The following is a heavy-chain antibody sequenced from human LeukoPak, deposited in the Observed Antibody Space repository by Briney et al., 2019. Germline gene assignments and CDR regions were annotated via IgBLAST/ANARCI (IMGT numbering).Heavy chain of an antibody. CDR1: GFTFSSYA. Sequence: GGSLRLSCAASGFTFSSYAMSWVRQAPGKGLEWVSVISGSGGSTYCADSVKGRFTISRDNSKNTLYLQMNSLRADDTAVYHCAKDRRLLRWKDDYYYYYMDVWGKGTTVTASS. J-gene: IGHJ6*03. CDR3: AKDRRLLRWKDDYYYYYMDV. CDR2: ISGSGGST. D-gene: IGHD4-23*01. V-gene: IGHV3-23*01.